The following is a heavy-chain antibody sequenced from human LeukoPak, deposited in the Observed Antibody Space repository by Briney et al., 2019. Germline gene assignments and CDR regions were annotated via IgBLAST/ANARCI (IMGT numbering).Heavy chain of an antibody. CDR3: ARVRNDILTGYYGDYYYYYMDV. CDR1: GGSISSYY. V-gene: IGHV4-4*07. D-gene: IGHD3-9*01. J-gene: IGHJ6*03. CDR2: IYTSGST. Sequence: SETLSLTCTVSGGSISSYYWSWIRQPAGKGLEWIGRIYTSGSTNYNPSLKSRVTMSVDTSKNQFPLKLSSVTAADTAVYYCARVRNDILTGYYGDYYYYYMDVWGKGTTVTVSS.